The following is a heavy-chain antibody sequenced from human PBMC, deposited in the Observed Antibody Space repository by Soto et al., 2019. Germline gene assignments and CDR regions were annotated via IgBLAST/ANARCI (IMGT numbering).Heavy chain of an antibody. J-gene: IGHJ6*02. D-gene: IGHD6-19*01. CDR1: GGSISSFTYY. CDR3: YVYSSHGLAEFELDV. CDR2: MFYSGTT. Sequence: QLQLHESGPGLVKPSETLSLSYTVSGGSISSFTYYWGWIRQPPGKGLEWIGSMFYSGTTYYNPSLKGRVTISFETSKNQLSWRLPSVTAADTAVSFPYVYSSHGLAEFELDVGAKGPRSPSP. V-gene: IGHV4-39*01.